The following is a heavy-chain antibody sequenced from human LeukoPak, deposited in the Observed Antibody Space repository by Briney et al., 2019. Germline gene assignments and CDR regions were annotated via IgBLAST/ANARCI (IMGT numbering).Heavy chain of an antibody. J-gene: IGHJ4*02. D-gene: IGHD2/OR15-2a*01. CDR3: ASVDFDNNAHYHYYLPN. V-gene: IGHV3-7*01. CDR2: IKQDGSQK. Sequence: GGSLRLSCAASGFRFNRFSMSWVRQTPGKGLEWVANIKQDGSQKEYADSVKGRFASSRDNANNFLDLRMNSLRAEDTGVYYCASVDFDNNAHYHYYLPNWGQGTRVTVSS. CDR1: GFRFNRFS.